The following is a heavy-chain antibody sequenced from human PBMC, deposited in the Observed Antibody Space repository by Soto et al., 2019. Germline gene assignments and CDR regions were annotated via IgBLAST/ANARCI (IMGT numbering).Heavy chain of an antibody. Sequence: QLQLQESGSGLVKPSQTLSLTCAVSGGSISSGGYSWSWIRQPPGKGLEWIGYIYHSGSTYYTPSLKGRVTKSVDRSNSPFALNLGSVPAADSPVYCCAAGGGLPRYYWGQGTLVTVSA. CDR3: AAGGGLPRYY. CDR2: IYHSGST. CDR1: GGSISSGGYS. J-gene: IGHJ4*02. D-gene: IGHD5-12*01. V-gene: IGHV4-30-2*01.